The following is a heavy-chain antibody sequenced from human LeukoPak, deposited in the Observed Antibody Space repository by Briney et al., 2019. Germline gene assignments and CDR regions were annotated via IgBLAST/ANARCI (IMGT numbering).Heavy chain of an antibody. D-gene: IGHD3-3*01. J-gene: IGHJ4*02. V-gene: IGHV4-59*01. CDR1: GGSISSYY. CDR2: IYYSGST. Sequence: SETLSLTCTVSGGSISSYYWSWIRRPPGKGLEWIGYIYYSGSTNYNPSLKSRVTISVDTSKNQFSLKLSSVTAADTAVYYCARVASGYYEDYWGQGTLVTVSS. CDR3: ARVASGYYEDY.